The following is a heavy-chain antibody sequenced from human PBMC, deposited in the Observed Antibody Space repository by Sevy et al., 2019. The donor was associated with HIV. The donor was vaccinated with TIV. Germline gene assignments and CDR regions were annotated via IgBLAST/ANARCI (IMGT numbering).Heavy chain of an antibody. CDR1: GHSLTKFS. J-gene: IGHJ4*02. D-gene: IGHD3-22*01. V-gene: IGHV1-24*01. CDR2: FDPEDGET. CDR3: AITKDYYDSSGSPFDF. Sequence: ASVKVSCKVSGHSLTKFSMHWVRQPPGKGLEWMGSFDPEDGETIYAQKFQGRVTMTEDTSTDTAYMELLSLRSEDTAVIYCAITKDYYDSSGSPFDFWGQRTQVTVSS.